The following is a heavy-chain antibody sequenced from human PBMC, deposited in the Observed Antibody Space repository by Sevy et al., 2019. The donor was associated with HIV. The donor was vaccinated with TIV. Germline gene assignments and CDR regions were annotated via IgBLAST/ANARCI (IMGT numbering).Heavy chain of an antibody. CDR2: ISGSGGST. V-gene: IGHV3-23*01. CDR3: AKVGRGSTTGTTDY. CDR1: GFTFSSYA. D-gene: IGHD1-1*01. Sequence: GGSLRLSCAASGFTFSSYAMSWVRQAPGKGVEWVSGISGSGGSTYYADSVKGRFTISRDNSKNTLNLQMNSLRAEDTAVYYCAKVGRGSTTGTTDYWGQGTLVTVSS. J-gene: IGHJ4*02.